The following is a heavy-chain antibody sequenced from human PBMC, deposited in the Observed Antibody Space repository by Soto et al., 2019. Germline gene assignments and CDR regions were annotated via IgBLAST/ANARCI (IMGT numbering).Heavy chain of an antibody. CDR1: GFTLSDYW. CDR2: IKQDGSQK. CDR3: ARAVAAGGSF. D-gene: IGHD6-13*01. J-gene: IGHJ4*02. V-gene: IGHV3-7*01. Sequence: EVQLVESGGGLVQPGGSLRLSCAASGFTLSDYWMSWVRQAPGKGLEWVANIKQDGSQKYYVDSVRGRFTISRDNAKNSLYLQMNSLRAEDTAVYYCARAVAAGGSFWGQGTLVTVSS.